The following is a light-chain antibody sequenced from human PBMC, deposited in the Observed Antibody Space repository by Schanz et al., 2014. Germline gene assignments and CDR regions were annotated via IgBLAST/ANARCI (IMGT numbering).Light chain of an antibody. Sequence: EIVLTQSPGTLSLSPGERAPLSCRASQSVSSSFLAWYQQKPGQAPRLLIYGASSRATGVPDRFSGSGSGTDFPLTISRLEPEDSAVYYCQHYGSPPLTFGPGTTVDIK. CDR3: QHYGSPPLT. CDR1: QSVSSSF. CDR2: GAS. J-gene: IGKJ3*01. V-gene: IGKV3-20*01.